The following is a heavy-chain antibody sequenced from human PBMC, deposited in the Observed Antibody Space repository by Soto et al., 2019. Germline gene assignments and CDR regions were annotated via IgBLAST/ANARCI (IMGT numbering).Heavy chain of an antibody. D-gene: IGHD6-19*01. J-gene: IGHJ4*02. CDR3: ARAQYSSGWYYCDY. V-gene: IGHV3-74*01. CDR2: INSDGSST. Sequence: EVQLVESGGGLVQPGGSLRLSCAASGFTFSSYWMHWVRQAPGKGLVWVSRINSDGSSTSYADSVKGRFTISRDNAKNTLYLQMNGLRAEDTAVYYCARAQYSSGWYYCDYWGQGTLVTVSS. CDR1: GFTFSSYW.